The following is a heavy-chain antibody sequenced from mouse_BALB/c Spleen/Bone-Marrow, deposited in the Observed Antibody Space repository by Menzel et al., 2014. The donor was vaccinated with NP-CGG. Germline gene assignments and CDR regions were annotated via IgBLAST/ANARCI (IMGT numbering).Heavy chain of an antibody. V-gene: IGHV5-2*01. Sequence: EVKLMESGGGLVQPGESLKLSCESNEYEFPSHDMSWVRKTPEKRLELVAAINSDGGSTYYPDTMERRFIISRDNSKKTLYLQMSSLRSEDTAFYYCARHGDYYGSSLFAYWGQGTPVTVSA. D-gene: IGHD1-1*01. CDR3: ARHGDYYGSSLFAY. J-gene: IGHJ3*01. CDR2: INSDGGST. CDR1: EYEFPSHD.